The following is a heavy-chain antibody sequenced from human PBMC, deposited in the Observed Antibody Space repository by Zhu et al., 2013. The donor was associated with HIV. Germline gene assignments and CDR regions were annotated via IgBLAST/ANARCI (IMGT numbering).Heavy chain of an antibody. CDR2: ISFDGSNK. Sequence: VQLVESGGGVVQPGRSLRLSCAASGFTFSSYAMHWVRQAPGKGLEWVAVISFDGSNKYYADSVEGRFTISRDNSKNTVHLQMNNLRAEDTAVYYCTMIVVGGADYWGQGTLLTVSS. V-gene: IGHV3-30-3*01. CDR3: TMIVVGGADY. J-gene: IGHJ4*02. D-gene: IGHD3-22*01. CDR1: GFTFSSYA.